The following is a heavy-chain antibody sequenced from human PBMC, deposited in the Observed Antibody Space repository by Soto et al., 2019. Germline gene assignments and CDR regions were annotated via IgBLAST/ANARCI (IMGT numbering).Heavy chain of an antibody. J-gene: IGHJ2*01. D-gene: IGHD6-13*01. CDR2: ISSNGGNT. CDR1: GFTFSSYA. V-gene: IGHV3-64*01. CDR3: AGQIAALDL. Sequence: EVQLVESGGGLVQPGGSLRLSCAASGFTFSSYAMHWVRQAPGKGLEYVSAISSNGGNTYYANSVKGRFTISRDNSKKTLYLQMGSRRAEDMAVYYCAGQIAALDLWGRGALVTVSS.